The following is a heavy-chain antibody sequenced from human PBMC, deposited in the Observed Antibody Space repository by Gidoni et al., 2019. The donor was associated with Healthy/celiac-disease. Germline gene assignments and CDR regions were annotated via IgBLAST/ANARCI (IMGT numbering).Heavy chain of an antibody. V-gene: IGHV5-51*01. D-gene: IGHD6-19*01. CDR2: IYPGDSDT. Sequence: GLEWMGIIYPGDSDTRYSPSFQGQVTISADKSISTAYLQWSSLKASDTAMYYCASQAVAGTGYFDYWGQGTLVTVSS. J-gene: IGHJ4*02. CDR3: ASQAVAGTGYFDY.